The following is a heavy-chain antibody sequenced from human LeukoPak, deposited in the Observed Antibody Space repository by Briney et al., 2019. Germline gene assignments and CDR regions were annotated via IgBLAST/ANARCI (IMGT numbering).Heavy chain of an antibody. V-gene: IGHV3-21*01. J-gene: IGHJ4*02. CDR1: GFSFSTFD. Sequence: GGSLRLSCAGSGFSFSTFDMSWVRQAPGRGLEWVSSISSRSTYLDYADSLKGRFTISRDNAKNSLYLQMNSLRAEDTGVYYCARDLFPVEIVATVLDSWGQGTLVTVSS. CDR3: ARDLFPVEIVATVLDS. CDR2: ISSRSTYL. D-gene: IGHD5-12*01.